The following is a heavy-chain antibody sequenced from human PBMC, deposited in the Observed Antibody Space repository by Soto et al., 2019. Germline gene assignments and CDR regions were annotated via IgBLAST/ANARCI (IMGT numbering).Heavy chain of an antibody. CDR3: ARGPTDYYDNSANYFLDY. Sequence: QVQLVQSGAEVKKPGASVKVSCKASGYTFITYGVSWVRQAPGQGLDWLGWISTYNGNTRYAERRQGRVTMTTDTTTNTAYIELRNLRSDDTVVYYCARGPTDYYDNSANYFLDYWGQGTLVTVSS. V-gene: IGHV1-18*01. CDR1: GYTFITYG. D-gene: IGHD3-22*01. J-gene: IGHJ4*02. CDR2: ISTYNGNT.